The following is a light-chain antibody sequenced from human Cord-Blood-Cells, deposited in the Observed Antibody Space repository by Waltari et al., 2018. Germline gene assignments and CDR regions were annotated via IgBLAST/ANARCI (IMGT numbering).Light chain of an antibody. CDR2: GKN. J-gene: IGLJ3*02. CDR3: NSRDSSGNHLV. V-gene: IGLV3-19*01. CDR1: SIRGFY. Sequence: SSALTQDPAVSVALGQPVRITCQGASIRGFYASWYQQKPGQAPVLVIYGKNNRPSGIPDRFSGYSSGNTASLTITGAQAEDEADYYCNSRDSSGNHLVVGGGTKLTVL.